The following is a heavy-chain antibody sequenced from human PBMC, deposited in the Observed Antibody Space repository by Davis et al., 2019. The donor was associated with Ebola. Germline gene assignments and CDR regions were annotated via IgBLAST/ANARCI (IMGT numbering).Heavy chain of an antibody. CDR3: VKVQVVGAAYFDY. J-gene: IGHJ4*02. V-gene: IGHV3-64D*08. CDR1: GFTFTSYA. Sequence: PGGSLRLSCSASGFTFTSYAMHWVRQAPGKALEYVSAISTDGGATYYADSVKGRFTISRDNSKNTLYLQMSSLRAEDTAVYYCVKVQVVGAAYFDYWGQGTLVTVSS. CDR2: ISTDGGAT. D-gene: IGHD1-26*01.